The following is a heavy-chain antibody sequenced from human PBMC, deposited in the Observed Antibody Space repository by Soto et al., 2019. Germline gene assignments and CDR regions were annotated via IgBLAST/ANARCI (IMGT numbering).Heavy chain of an antibody. D-gene: IGHD6-13*01. CDR1: GGSISRSDYY. Sequence: SETLSLTCTVSGGSISRSDYYWGWIRQPPGKGLEWIGSIYYSGNTYYNPSLKSRVTMSVDTSKNQFSLKVSSVTAADTAVYYCARDAYSSSWLDYWGQGTLVTVSS. V-gene: IGHV4-39*07. J-gene: IGHJ4*02. CDR3: ARDAYSSSWLDY. CDR2: IYYSGNT.